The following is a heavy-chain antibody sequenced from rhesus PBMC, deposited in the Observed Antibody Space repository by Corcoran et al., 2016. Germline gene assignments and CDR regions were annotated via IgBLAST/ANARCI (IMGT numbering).Heavy chain of an antibody. Sequence: QVQLVQSGAEVKKPGSSVKVSCKASGYTFTDYYMHWVRQAPRQGLEWMGWINPYNGNTKYAQKVQGRGTSTRDTSTSTAYMELSSLRSEDTAVYYCARDRLEQRGFYYGLDSWGQGVVVTVSS. J-gene: IGHJ6*01. CDR1: GYTFTDYY. CDR2: INPYNGNT. D-gene: IGHD1-20*01. V-gene: IGHV1S2*01. CDR3: ARDRLEQRGFYYGLDS.